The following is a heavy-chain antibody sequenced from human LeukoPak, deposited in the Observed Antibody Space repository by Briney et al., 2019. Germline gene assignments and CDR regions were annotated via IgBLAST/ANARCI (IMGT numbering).Heavy chain of an antibody. D-gene: IGHD3-22*01. V-gene: IGHV4-4*07. Sequence: SETLSLTCTVSGGSISGYYWSWIRQPAGKGLEWIGRIYTSGSTNYNPSLKSRVTMSVDTSKNQFSLKLSSVTAADTAVYYCARSPPTYYYDSSGYRIYYYGMDVWGQGTTVTVSS. CDR1: GGSISGYY. J-gene: IGHJ6*02. CDR2: IYTSGST. CDR3: ARSPPTYYYDSSGYRIYYYGMDV.